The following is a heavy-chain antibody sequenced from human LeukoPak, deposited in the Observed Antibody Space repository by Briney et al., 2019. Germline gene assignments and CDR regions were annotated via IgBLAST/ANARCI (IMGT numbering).Heavy chain of an antibody. CDR3: ARIGLYYDFWSGYYSSYYYYGMDV. CDR1: GYTFTSYD. CDR2: MNPNSGNT. J-gene: IGHJ6*02. V-gene: IGHV1-8*01. Sequence: GASVKVSCKASGYTFTSYDINWVRQATGQGLEWMGWMNPNSGNTGYAQKFQGRVTMTRNTSISTAYMELSSLRSEDTAAYYCARIGLYYDFWSGYYSSYYYYGMDVWGQGTTVTVSS. D-gene: IGHD3-3*01.